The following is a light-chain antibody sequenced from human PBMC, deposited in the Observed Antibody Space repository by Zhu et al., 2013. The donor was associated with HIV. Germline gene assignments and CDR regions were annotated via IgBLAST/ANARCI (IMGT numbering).Light chain of an antibody. J-gene: IGLJ1*01. CDR1: SSDVGSYNF. CDR2: EGS. Sequence: QSALTQPASVSGSPGQSITISCTGTSSDVGSYNFVSWYQQHPGKAPKLLIYEGSKRPSGVSNRFSGSKSGNTASLTISGLQAEDGADYYCCSYAGRTTSVFGTGTEVTVL. CDR3: CSYAGRTTSV. V-gene: IGLV2-23*01.